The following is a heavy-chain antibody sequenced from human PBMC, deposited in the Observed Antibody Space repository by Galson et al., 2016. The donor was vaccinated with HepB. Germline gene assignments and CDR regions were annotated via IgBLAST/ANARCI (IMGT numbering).Heavy chain of an antibody. Sequence: SETLSLTCAVSGGSINSDVWWSWVRQAPGKGLEWIGEIYNTGSTNYNPSPKNRFIMSLDKSKNQFSLKANSVTAADTAVYFCAGGKLATGLGSWGQGILVVVSS. V-gene: IGHV4-4*02. J-gene: IGHJ5*01. CDR1: GGSINSDVW. D-gene: IGHD1-26*01. CDR3: AGGKLATGLGS. CDR2: IYNTGST.